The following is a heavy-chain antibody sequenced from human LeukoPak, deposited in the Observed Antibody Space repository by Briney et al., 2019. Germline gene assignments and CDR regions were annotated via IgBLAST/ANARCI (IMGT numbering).Heavy chain of an antibody. CDR1: GGSISSGDYY. Sequence: SQTLSLTCTVSGGSISSGDYYWSWIRQPPGKGLEWIGYIYYSGSTYYNPSLKSRVTISVDTSKNQFSLKLSSVTAADTAVYYCARDRSPWYSKGYDAFDIWGQGTMVTVSS. V-gene: IGHV4-30-4*08. CDR2: IYYSGST. CDR3: ARDRSPWYSKGYDAFDI. D-gene: IGHD6-13*01. J-gene: IGHJ3*02.